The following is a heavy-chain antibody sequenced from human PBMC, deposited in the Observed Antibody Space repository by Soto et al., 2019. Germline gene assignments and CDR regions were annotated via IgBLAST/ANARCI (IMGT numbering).Heavy chain of an antibody. CDR3: ARDVLLWFGESPHYGMDV. V-gene: IGHV3-33*01. CDR2: IWYDGSNK. D-gene: IGHD3-10*01. J-gene: IGHJ6*02. CDR1: GFTFSSYG. Sequence: QVQLVESGGGVVQPGRSLRLSCAASGFTFSSYGMHWVRQAPGKGLEWVAVIWYDGSNKYYADSVKGRFTISRDNSKNTLYLQMNSLRAEDTAVYYCARDVLLWFGESPHYGMDVWGQGTTVTVSS.